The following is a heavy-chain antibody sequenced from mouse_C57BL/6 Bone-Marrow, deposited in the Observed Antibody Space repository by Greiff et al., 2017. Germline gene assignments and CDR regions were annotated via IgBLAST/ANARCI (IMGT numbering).Heavy chain of an antibody. D-gene: IGHD2-1*01. CDR2: IYPRSGNT. CDR3: ARRGDLLWYPWFAY. V-gene: IGHV1-81*01. Sequence: VKLVESGAELARPGASVKLSCKASGYTFTSYGISWVKQRTGQGLEWIGEIYPRSGNTYYNEKFKGKATLTADKSSITAYVELRSLTSEDSAVYFCARRGDLLWYPWFAYWGQGTLVTVSA. CDR1: GYTFTSYG. J-gene: IGHJ3*01.